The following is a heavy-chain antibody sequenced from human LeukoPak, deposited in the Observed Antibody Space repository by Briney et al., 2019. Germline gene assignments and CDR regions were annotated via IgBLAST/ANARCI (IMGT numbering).Heavy chain of an antibody. CDR3: ERGRVSQRGGFAP. D-gene: IGHD4-11*01. Sequence: ASVKVSCKDSGYTFTSYDINRVRLAPGQGLEWMGWMNPNSGNTGHAQKFEGRVTMTRNTSIITASMVLSSLRSEGTAVSYCERGRVSQRGGFAPWGQGTLVTVSS. CDR1: GYTFTSYD. CDR2: MNPNSGNT. V-gene: IGHV1-8*01. J-gene: IGHJ5*02.